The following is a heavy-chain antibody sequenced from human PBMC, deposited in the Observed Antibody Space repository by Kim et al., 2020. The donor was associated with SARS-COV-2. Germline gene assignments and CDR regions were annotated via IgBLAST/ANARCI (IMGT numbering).Heavy chain of an antibody. J-gene: IGHJ2*01. CDR2: INTNTGNP. CDR3: ARERGSITIFGVWFPNGYFDL. CDR1: GYTFTSYA. Sequence: ASVKVSCKASGYTFTSYAMNWVRQAPGQGLEWMGWINTNTGNPTYAQGFTGRFVFSLDTSVSTAYLQISSLKAEDTAVYYCARERGSITIFGVWFPNGYFDLWGRGTLVTVSS. D-gene: IGHD3-3*01. V-gene: IGHV7-4-1*02.